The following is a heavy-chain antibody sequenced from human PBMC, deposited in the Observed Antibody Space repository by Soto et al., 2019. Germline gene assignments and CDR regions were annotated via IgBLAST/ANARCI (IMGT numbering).Heavy chain of an antibody. CDR2: ISGRDGST. J-gene: IGHJ4*02. Sequence: EVQLLESGGGLVQPGGSLRLSCSASGFTFSSYAMSWVRQAPGKGLEWVSAISGRDGSTYYADSVKGRFTISGDISKNTLYLQMNSLTAGDTAVYYCATVLLVADTPAANYYFDYWGQGTLVTVSS. CDR3: ATVLLVADTPAANYYFDY. V-gene: IGHV3-23*01. D-gene: IGHD2-15*01. CDR1: GFTFSSYA.